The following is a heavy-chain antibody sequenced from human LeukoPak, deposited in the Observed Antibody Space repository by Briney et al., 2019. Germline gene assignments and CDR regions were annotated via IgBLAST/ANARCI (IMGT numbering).Heavy chain of an antibody. Sequence: ASLTVSCTTSGYTFTSYGISWVRQAPGQGPEWVGWISPYNGNTKYARKFQDRVTMTTDTSTSTAYMELRSLRSDDTAVYFCARGFYYDSGVFPDFQTFDSWGQGTLVTVSS. D-gene: IGHD3-22*01. J-gene: IGHJ4*02. CDR1: GYTFTSYG. CDR3: ARGFYYDSGVFPDFQTFDS. V-gene: IGHV1-18*01. CDR2: ISPYNGNT.